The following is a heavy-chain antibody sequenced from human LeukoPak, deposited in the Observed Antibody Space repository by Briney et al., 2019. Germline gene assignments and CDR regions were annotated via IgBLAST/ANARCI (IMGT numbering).Heavy chain of an antibody. Sequence: GGSLRLSCAASGFTFSNAWMSWVRQAPGKGLEWVGRIKSKTDGGTTDYAALVKGRFTISRDDSKNTLYLQMNSLKTEDTAVYYCTTEDIVVVVAATHIPWGQGTLVTVSS. V-gene: IGHV3-15*01. CDR2: IKSKTDGGTT. J-gene: IGHJ5*02. CDR3: TTEDIVVVVAATHIP. D-gene: IGHD2-15*01. CDR1: GFTFSNAW.